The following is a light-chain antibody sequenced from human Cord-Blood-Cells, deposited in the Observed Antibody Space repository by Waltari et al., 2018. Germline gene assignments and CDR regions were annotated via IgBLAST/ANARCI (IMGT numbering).Light chain of an antibody. CDR1: SSDVAGYNY. Sequence: QSALTQPASVSGSPGQSITISCPGTSSDVAGYNYVSWYQQHPGKAPKLMIYDVSNRPSGVSNRFSGSKSGNTASLTISGLQAEDEADYYCSSYTSSSTLEVFGGGTKLTVL. CDR3: SSYTSSSTLEV. V-gene: IGLV2-14*03. CDR2: DVS. J-gene: IGLJ3*02.